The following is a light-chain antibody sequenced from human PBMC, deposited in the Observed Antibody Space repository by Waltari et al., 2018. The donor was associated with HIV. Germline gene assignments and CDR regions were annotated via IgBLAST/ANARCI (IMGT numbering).Light chain of an antibody. CDR3: AVWDGSLSGRV. V-gene: IGLV1-47*01. CDR2: KNS. J-gene: IGLJ3*02. Sequence: QSVLTQPPSASGTPGQEVTISCSGSSSTIVSNSVCLYQQLPGTTPKLLIYKNSQRPSGVPDRFSGSKSGTSASLAISGLRSEDEADYYCAVWDGSLSGRVFGGGTKLTVL. CDR1: SSTIVSNS.